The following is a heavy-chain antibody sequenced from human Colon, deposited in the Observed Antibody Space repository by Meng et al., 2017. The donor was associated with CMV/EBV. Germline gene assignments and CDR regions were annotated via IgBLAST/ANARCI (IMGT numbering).Heavy chain of an antibody. D-gene: IGHD3-3*01. CDR3: ASDPSDFWRGAPF. CDR1: GGSVSSSGYSENYY. V-gene: IGHV4-39*07. CDR2: FSYSGGT. Sequence: SETLSLTCTVSGGSVSSSGYSENYYWDWFRQPPGKGLEWLGSFSYSGGTNFNASLMSRLAISVDTSKNQFSLSMTSVTAADTAVYYCASDPSDFWRGAPFWGRGTLVTVSS. J-gene: IGHJ1*01.